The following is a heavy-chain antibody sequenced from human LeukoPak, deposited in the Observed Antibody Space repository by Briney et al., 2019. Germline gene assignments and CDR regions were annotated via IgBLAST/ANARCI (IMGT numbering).Heavy chain of an antibody. J-gene: IGHJ4*02. CDR1: GFTFSTCG. V-gene: IGHV3-30*02. CDR2: IRYDGSNK. CDR3: AKDSSSSSCLSFDY. D-gene: IGHD6-13*01. Sequence: GGSLRLSCAASGFTFSTCGMHWVRQAPGKGLEWVAFIRYDGSNKYYADSVKGRFTISRDNSKNTLYLQMNSLRAEDTAVYYCAKDSSSSSCLSFDYWGQGTLVTVSS.